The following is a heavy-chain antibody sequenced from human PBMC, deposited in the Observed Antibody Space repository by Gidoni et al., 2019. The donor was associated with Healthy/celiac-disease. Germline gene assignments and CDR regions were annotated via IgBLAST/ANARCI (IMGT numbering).Heavy chain of an antibody. J-gene: IGHJ3*02. V-gene: IGHV4-34*01. CDR2: INHSGST. Sequence: VQLLHWGAGLLKPSETLSLTCAVYGGSFSGYYWSWIRQPPGKGLEWFWEINHSGSTNYNPSLKSRVTISVDTSKNQFSLKLSSVTAADTAVYYGARVDALRSSGYYFVDAFDIWGQGTMVTVSS. CDR3: ARVDALRSSGYYFVDAFDI. D-gene: IGHD3-22*01. CDR1: GGSFSGYY.